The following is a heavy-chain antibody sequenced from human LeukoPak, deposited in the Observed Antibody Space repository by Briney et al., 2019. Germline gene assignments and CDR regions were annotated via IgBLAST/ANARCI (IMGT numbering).Heavy chain of an antibody. J-gene: IGHJ2*01. V-gene: IGHV3-9*01. Sequence: GRSLRLSCAASGFTFDDYAMHWVRQAPGKGLEWVSGISWNSGSIGYADSVKGRFTISRDNAKNSLYLQMNSLRAEDTALYYCAKDYGSGSYHALRYFDLWGRGTLVTVSS. CDR1: GFTFDDYA. D-gene: IGHD3-10*01. CDR3: AKDYGSGSYHALRYFDL. CDR2: ISWNSGSI.